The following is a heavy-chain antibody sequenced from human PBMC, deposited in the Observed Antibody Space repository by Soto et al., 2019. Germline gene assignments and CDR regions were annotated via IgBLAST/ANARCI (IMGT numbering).Heavy chain of an antibody. CDR3: ARHVPAAGYYYGMDV. CDR2: IIPIFGTA. CDR1: GGTFSSYA. Sequence: QVQLVQSGAEVKKPGSSVKVSCKASGGTFSSYAISWVRQAPGQGLEWMGGIIPIFGTANYGQKFQGRVTLAAGESTSTAYMAPSRLRLGDTAVYYCARHVPAAGYYYGMDVWCHGTTVTVSS. V-gene: IGHV1-69*12. J-gene: IGHJ6*02. D-gene: IGHD2-2*01.